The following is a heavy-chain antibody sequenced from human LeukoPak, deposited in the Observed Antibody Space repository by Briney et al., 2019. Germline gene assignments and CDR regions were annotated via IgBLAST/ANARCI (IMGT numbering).Heavy chain of an antibody. Sequence: NPSETLSLTCTVSGGSISSYYWSWIRQPPGKGLEWIGYIYYSGSTNCNPSLKSRVTISVDTSKNQFSLKLSSVTAADTAVYYCARLHYGSGSYYLSFDYWGQGTLVTVSS. V-gene: IGHV4-59*08. J-gene: IGHJ4*02. D-gene: IGHD3-10*01. CDR1: GGSISSYY. CDR3: ARLHYGSGSYYLSFDY. CDR2: IYYSGST.